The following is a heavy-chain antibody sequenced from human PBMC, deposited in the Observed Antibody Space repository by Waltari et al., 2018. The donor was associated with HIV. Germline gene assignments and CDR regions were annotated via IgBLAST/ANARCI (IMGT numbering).Heavy chain of an antibody. CDR2: IYTSGNT. V-gene: IGHV4-61*02. CDR3: ARELSDYGATAWFDY. D-gene: IGHD3-16*01. Sequence: QVQLQESGPGLVKPSQTLSLTCTVSGGSISSGSYYWGWIRQAAGKGLEWIGRIYTSGNTNCRHSLKSRVTISMDTSKNQFSLRLSSVTAADTAVYYCARELSDYGATAWFDYWGRGTLVTVSS. J-gene: IGHJ4*02. CDR1: GGSISSGSYY.